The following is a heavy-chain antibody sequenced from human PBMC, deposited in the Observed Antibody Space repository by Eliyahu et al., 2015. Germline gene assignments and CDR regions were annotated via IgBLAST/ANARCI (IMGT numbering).Heavy chain of an antibody. D-gene: IGHD3-3*01. CDR2: IDWDDDK. V-gene: IGHV2-70*15. CDR3: ARIIRGDFWREGNSDYYYYYMDV. CDR1: GFSLTTTGMC. J-gene: IGHJ6*03. Sequence: QVTLRESGPALVKPTQTLTLTCTFSGFSLTTTGMCVSXIRQPPGKALEWLARIDWDDDKYYSTSLKTRLTISKDTSKNQVVLTMTNMDPVDTATYYCARIIRGDFWREGNSDYYYYYMDVWGKGTTVTVSS.